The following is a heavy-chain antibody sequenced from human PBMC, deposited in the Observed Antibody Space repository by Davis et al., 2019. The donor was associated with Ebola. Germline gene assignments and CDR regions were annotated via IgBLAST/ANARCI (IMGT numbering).Heavy chain of an antibody. Sequence: GESLKISCKGSGYSFTSYWIGWVRQMPGKGLEWMGIIYPGDSDTRYSPSFQGQVTISADQSISTAYLQWSSLKASDTAMYYCARHEGFDYVWGSYRPPNDAFDIWGQGTMVTVSS. J-gene: IGHJ3*02. CDR2: IYPGDSDT. V-gene: IGHV5-51*01. CDR3: ARHEGFDYVWGSYRPPNDAFDI. CDR1: GYSFTSYW. D-gene: IGHD3-16*02.